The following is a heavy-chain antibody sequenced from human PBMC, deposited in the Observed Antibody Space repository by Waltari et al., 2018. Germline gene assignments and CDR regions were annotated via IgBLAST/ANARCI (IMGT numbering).Heavy chain of an antibody. V-gene: IGHV3-21*01. CDR3: ARVSAEMAFDQ. CDR2: ISGDGSYV. J-gene: IGHJ4*02. CDR1: GFTFSRHS. Sequence: EVQLVESGGGLVKPGGSLRLSCVASGFTFSRHSMNWFRQAPGKGLECVSAISGDGSYVYYGDSAKGRFTISRDNAKNSLYLEVSSLRVDDTAVYSCARVSAEMAFDQWGQGTLVTVSS. D-gene: IGHD5-12*01.